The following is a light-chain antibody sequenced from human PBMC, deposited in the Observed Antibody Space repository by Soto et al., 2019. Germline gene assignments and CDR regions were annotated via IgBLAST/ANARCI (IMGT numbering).Light chain of an antibody. CDR3: QQYQNSPRT. J-gene: IGKJ1*01. V-gene: IGKV3-20*01. Sequence: PVERATVSCWASQSVGGNSLAWYQQRPGQAPRLLIYDTSKRATDIPDRFSGSGSGTDFTLTISRLEPADFAVYYCQQYQNSPRTFGQGTKVDIK. CDR1: QSVGGNS. CDR2: DTS.